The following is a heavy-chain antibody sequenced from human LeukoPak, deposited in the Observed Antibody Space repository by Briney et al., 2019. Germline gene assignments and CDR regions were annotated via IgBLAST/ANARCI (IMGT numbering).Heavy chain of an antibody. V-gene: IGHV3-30-3*01. CDR1: GFTFSSYE. J-gene: IGHJ4*02. CDR2: ISYDGSNK. CDR3: ATEEFDY. Sequence: PGGSLRLSCAASGFTFSSYEMNWVRQAPGKGLEWVAVISYDGSNKYYADSVKGRFTISRDNSKNTLYLQMNSLRAEDTAVYYCATEEFDYWGQGTLVTVSS.